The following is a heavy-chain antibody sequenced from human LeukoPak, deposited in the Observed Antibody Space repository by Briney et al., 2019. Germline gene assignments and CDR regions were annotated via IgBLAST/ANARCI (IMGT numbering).Heavy chain of an antibody. V-gene: IGHV3-9*01. CDR2: INWNSGSI. CDR3: AKDHTVVTLLDPFDY. CDR1: GFTFDDYA. Sequence: PGGSLRLSCAASGFTFDDYAMHWVRQTPGKGLEWVSGINWNSGSIDYADSVKGRFTISRDNSKNTLYLQMNSLRAEDTAVYYCAKDHTVVTLLDPFDYWGQGTLVTVSS. D-gene: IGHD4-23*01. J-gene: IGHJ4*02.